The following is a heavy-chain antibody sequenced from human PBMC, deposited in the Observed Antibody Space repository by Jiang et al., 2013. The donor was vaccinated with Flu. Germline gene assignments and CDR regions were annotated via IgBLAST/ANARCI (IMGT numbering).Heavy chain of an antibody. CDR3: ARDGDWGLDY. CDR1: GYTFTGYY. J-gene: IGHJ4*02. Sequence: VQLVESGAEVKKPGASVKVSCKASGYTFTGYYMHWVRQAPGQGLEWMGRITPNSGGTKYAQKFQGRVTMTRDTSISTAYMELNSLRSDDTAVYYCARDGDWGLDYWGQGTLVTVSS. V-gene: IGHV1-2*06. D-gene: IGHD2-21*02. CDR2: ITPNSGGT.